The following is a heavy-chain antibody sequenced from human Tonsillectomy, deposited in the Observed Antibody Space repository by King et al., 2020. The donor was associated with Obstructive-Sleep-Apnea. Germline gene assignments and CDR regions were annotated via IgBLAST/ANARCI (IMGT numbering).Heavy chain of an antibody. V-gene: IGHV2-5*02. CDR2: IYWDDDK. J-gene: IGHJ4*02. Sequence: ITLKESGPTLVKPTQTLTLTCTFSGFSFTTGEVGVAWIRQPPGKALEWLALIYWDDDKRYSPSLKSRVTITKDTSKHQVVLTMTDMDPVDTATYYCAHRPRRTYYFDYWGQGTLVTVSS. CDR1: GFSFTTGEVG. CDR3: AHRPRRTYYFDY. D-gene: IGHD1/OR15-1a*01.